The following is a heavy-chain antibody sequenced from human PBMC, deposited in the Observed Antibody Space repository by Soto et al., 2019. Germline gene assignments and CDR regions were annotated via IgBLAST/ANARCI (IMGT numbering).Heavy chain of an antibody. D-gene: IGHD4-17*01. J-gene: IGHJ6*02. V-gene: IGHV3-13*01. CDR1: GFTFSSYD. Sequence: GGSLRLSCAASGFTFSSYDMHWVRQATGKGLEWVSAIGTAGDTYYPGSVKGRFTISRENAKNSLYLQMNSLRAEDTAVYYCARDDYGVYGTDVWGQGTTVTVSS. CDR2: IGTAGDT. CDR3: ARDDYGVYGTDV.